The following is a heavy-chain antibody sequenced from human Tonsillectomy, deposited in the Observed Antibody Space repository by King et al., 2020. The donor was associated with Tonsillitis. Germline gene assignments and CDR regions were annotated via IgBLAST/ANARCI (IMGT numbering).Heavy chain of an antibody. CDR3: ATHMLRGVIGYDY. CDR2: IYYSGNT. CDR1: GGSISSSSYY. D-gene: IGHD3-10*01. Sequence: QLQESGPGLVKPSETLSLTCTVSGGSISSSSYYWGWIRQPPGKGLEWIGSIYYSGNTYYNPSLKSRVTISVDTSKIHFSLKLSSVTAADTAVYYCATHMLRGVIGYDYWGQGTLVTVSS. J-gene: IGHJ4*02. V-gene: IGHV4-39*02.